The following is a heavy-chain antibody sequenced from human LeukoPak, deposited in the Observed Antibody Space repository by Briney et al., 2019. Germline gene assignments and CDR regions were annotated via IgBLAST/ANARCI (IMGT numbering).Heavy chain of an antibody. CDR3: AALSGVGVKIGFDH. D-gene: IGHD1-26*01. Sequence: GGSLRLSCAASGFTVSSDHMNWVRQAPGKGLEWVSIIYYGGNTFYADSVKGRFTISRDNSKNTLYLQINSLRAEDTAVYYCAALSGVGVKIGFDHWGQGALVVVSS. J-gene: IGHJ4*02. CDR1: GFTVSSDH. V-gene: IGHV3-66*01. CDR2: IYYGGNT.